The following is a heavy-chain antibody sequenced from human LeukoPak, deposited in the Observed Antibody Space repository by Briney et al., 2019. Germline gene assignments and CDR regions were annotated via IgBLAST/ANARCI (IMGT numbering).Heavy chain of an antibody. D-gene: IGHD6-19*01. Sequence: PGGSLRLSCAASGFTFSTYAMSWVRQAPGKGLEWVSALTNSGGSGGVTYYADSVKGRFIISRDNSKSTLYLQLSSLRAEDTAVYYCAKDRGSIAVAGIDYWGQGTLVTVSS. CDR1: GFTFSTYA. CDR3: AKDRGSIAVAGIDY. V-gene: IGHV3-23*01. CDR2: LTNSGGSGGVT. J-gene: IGHJ4*02.